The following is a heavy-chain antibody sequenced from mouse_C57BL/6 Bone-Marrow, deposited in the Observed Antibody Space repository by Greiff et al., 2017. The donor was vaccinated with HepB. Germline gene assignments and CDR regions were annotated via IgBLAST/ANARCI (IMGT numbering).Heavy chain of an antibody. V-gene: IGHV1-82*01. D-gene: IGHD1-1*01. J-gene: IGHJ3*01. Sequence: QVQLKQSGPELVKPGASVKISCKASGYAFSSSWMNWVKQRPGKGLEWIGRIYPGDGDTNYNGKFKGKATLTADKSSSTAYMQLSSLTSEDSAVYFCARPHYYYGSAWFAYWGQGTLVTVSA. CDR2: IYPGDGDT. CDR3: ARPHYYYGSAWFAY. CDR1: GYAFSSSW.